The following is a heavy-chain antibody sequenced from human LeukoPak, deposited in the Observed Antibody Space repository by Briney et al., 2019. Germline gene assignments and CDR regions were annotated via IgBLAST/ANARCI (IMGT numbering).Heavy chain of an antibody. CDR3: AKDHGEPSGGYYYYMDV. Sequence: GGSLRLSCVASGFTFSSYAMSWVRQAPGKGLEWVSAISGSGGSTYYADSVKGRFTISRDNSKNTLYLQMNSLRAEDTAVYYCAKDHGEPSGGYYYYMDVWGKGTTVTVSS. CDR1: GFTFSSYA. D-gene: IGHD4-17*01. V-gene: IGHV3-23*01. J-gene: IGHJ6*03. CDR2: ISGSGGST.